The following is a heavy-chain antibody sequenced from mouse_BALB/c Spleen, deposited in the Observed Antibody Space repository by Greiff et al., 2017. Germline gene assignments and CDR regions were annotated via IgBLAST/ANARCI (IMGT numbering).Heavy chain of an antibody. J-gene: IGHJ4*01. CDR3: ARAYDYDDAMDY. Sequence: QVQLQQPGAELVKPGTSVKLSCKASGYNFTSYWINWVKLRPGQGLEWIGDIYPGSGSTNYNEKFKGKATLTIDTSSSTAYMQLSSLTSEDSAVYFCARAYDYDDAMDYWGQGTSVTVSS. CDR1: GYNFTSYW. V-gene: IGHV1-55*01. D-gene: IGHD2-4*01. CDR2: IYPGSGST.